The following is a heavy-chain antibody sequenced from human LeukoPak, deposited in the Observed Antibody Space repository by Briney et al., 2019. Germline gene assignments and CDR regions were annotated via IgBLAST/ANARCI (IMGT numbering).Heavy chain of an antibody. CDR1: GFTCSHSW. CDR3: VTALGSSSADH. J-gene: IGHJ4*02. D-gene: IGHD6-6*01. Sequence: PGGSLTLSCAASGFTCSHSWMSWPRQAPGKALEWVANIKPDGSEKYYVDSVEGRFTITRDNAKSSASLQMNSLRGEDTAVYYCVTALGSSSADHWGQGTLVTVSS. CDR2: IKPDGSEK. V-gene: IGHV3-7*01.